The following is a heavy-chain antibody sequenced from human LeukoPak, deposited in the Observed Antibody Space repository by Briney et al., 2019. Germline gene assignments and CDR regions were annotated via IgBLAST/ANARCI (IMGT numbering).Heavy chain of an antibody. Sequence: SETLSLTCAVSGGSISSGGYSWSWIRQPPGKGLEWIGYIYHSGSTCYNPSLKSRVTISVDRSKSQFSLKLSSVTAADTAVYYCARVDVVATAAFDYWGQGTLVTVSS. CDR1: GGSISSGGYS. J-gene: IGHJ4*02. D-gene: IGHD5-12*01. CDR3: ARVDVVATAAFDY. CDR2: IYHSGST. V-gene: IGHV4-30-2*01.